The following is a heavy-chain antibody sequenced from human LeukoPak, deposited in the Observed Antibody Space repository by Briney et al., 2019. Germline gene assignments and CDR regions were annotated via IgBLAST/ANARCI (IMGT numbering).Heavy chain of an antibody. CDR3: ARDWIGNSHRSAY. CDR1: GGSISSSSYY. D-gene: IGHD3-3*01. Sequence: SETLSLTCTVSGGSISSSSYYRGWIRQPPGKGLEWIGSIYYSGSTYYNPSLKSRVTISVDTSKNQFSLKLSSVTAADTAVYYCARDWIGNSHRSAYWGQGTLVTVSS. CDR2: IYYSGST. V-gene: IGHV4-39*07. J-gene: IGHJ4*02.